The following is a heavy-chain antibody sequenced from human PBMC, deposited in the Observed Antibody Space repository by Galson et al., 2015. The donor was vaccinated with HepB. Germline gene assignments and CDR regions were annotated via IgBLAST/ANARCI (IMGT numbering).Heavy chain of an antibody. D-gene: IGHD2/OR15-2a*01. CDR2: VRQDGSEK. V-gene: IGHV3-7*01. CDR1: GYSFSSYY. Sequence: SLRLSCAASGYSFSSYYMSWVRQAPRKGLEWVAGVRQDGSEKSYVDSVRGRFAIWRDNAKNSLYLQLNNLRVEDTALYFCARHSISYRNFDLWGRGALVTVSS. J-gene: IGHJ2*01. CDR3: ARHSISYRNFDL.